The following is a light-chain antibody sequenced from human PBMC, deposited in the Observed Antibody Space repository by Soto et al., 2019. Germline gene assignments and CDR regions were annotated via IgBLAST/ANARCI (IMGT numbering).Light chain of an antibody. CDR1: SSDVGCYNY. V-gene: IGLV2-11*01. Sequence: QSVLTQPRSVSGSPGQSVTISCTGTSSDVGCYNYVSWYQQHPGKAPKLMIYDVSKRPSGVPDRFSGSKSGNTASLTISGLQAEDEADYYCCSYAGSYTSYNYVFGTGTKVTVL. J-gene: IGLJ1*01. CDR2: DVS. CDR3: CSYAGSYTSYNYV.